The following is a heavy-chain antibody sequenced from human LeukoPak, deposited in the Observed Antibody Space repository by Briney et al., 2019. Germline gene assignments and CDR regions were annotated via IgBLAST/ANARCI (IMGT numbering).Heavy chain of an antibody. J-gene: IGHJ4*02. CDR2: ISAYNGNT. D-gene: IGHD3-10*01. CDR1: GFTFSTST. CDR3: GTYYYGSGSYGPVDY. V-gene: IGHV1-18*01. Sequence: ASVKVSCKASGFTFSTSTVQWVRQARGQRLEWMGWISAYNGNTNYAQKLQGRVTMTTDTSTSTAYMELRSLRSDDTAVYYCGTYYYGSGSYGPVDYWGQGTLVTVSS.